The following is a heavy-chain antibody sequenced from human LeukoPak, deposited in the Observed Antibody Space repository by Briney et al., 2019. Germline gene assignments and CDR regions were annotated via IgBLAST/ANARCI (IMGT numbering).Heavy chain of an antibody. CDR2: ISSSGSTI. Sequence: PGGSLRLSCAASGFTFSSYEMNWVRQAPGKGLEWVSYISSSGSTIYYADSVKGRFTISRDNAKNSLYLQMNSLRAEDTAVYYCAGSIAAAGTEYFQHWGQGTLVTVSS. CDR3: AGSIAAAGTEYFQH. J-gene: IGHJ1*01. CDR1: GFTFSSYE. V-gene: IGHV3-48*03. D-gene: IGHD6-13*01.